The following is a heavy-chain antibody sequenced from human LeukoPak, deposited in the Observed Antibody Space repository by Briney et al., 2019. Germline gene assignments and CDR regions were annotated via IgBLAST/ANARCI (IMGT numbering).Heavy chain of an antibody. CDR1: GYTFTTYD. V-gene: IGHV1-2*02. Sequence: ASVKVSCKASGYTFTTYDINWVRQAPGQGLEWMGWINPNSGGTNYAQKFQGRVTMTRDTSISTAYMELSRLRSDDTAVYYCARDMGGDYDFWSGYEFDYWGQGTLVTVSS. D-gene: IGHD3-3*01. CDR2: INPNSGGT. J-gene: IGHJ4*02. CDR3: ARDMGGDYDFWSGYEFDY.